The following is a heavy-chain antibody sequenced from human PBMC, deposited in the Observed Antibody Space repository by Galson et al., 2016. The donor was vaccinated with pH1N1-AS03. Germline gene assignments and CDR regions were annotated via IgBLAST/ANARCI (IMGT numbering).Heavy chain of an antibody. J-gene: IGHJ6*02. CDR1: GFVFSSSA. Sequence: SLRLSCAASGFVFSSSAIHWVRQSPGKGLEWVAFIRYDETIKNYADSVKGRFTISRDNPKNTVYLEMNSLRPEDTAVYYCVKDHSNFYGMDGCGQGTTVTVSS. D-gene: IGHD4-11*01. CDR3: VKDHSNFYGMDG. CDR2: IRYDETIK. V-gene: IGHV3-30*02.